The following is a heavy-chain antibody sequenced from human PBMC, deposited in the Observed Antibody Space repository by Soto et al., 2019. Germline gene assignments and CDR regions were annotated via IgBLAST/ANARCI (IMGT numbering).Heavy chain of an antibody. CDR2: IYSIGNT. V-gene: IGHV4-39*01. CDR3: RRSSRYSTDV. J-gene: IGHJ6*02. Sequence: PSETLSLTCTVSGASIRSSAYWGWIRQPRGKGLEWIGSIYSIGNTYYNPSLKSGVTISADTSKNQFSLNLISVTAADTAVYYCRRSSRYSTDVWGQGITVTAP. D-gene: IGHD6-19*01. CDR1: GASIRSSAY.